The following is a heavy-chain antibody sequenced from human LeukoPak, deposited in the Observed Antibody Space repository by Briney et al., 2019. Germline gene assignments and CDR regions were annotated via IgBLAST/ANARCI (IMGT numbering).Heavy chain of an antibody. Sequence: GASVKVSCKASGGTFSSYAISWVRQAPGQGLEWMGGIIPIFGTANYAQKFQGRVTITTDESTSTAYMELSSLRSEDTAVYYCARAGSEYSSLSGLDYWGQGTLVTVSS. CDR1: GGTFSSYA. V-gene: IGHV1-69*05. J-gene: IGHJ4*02. CDR3: ARAGSEYSSLSGLDY. D-gene: IGHD6-6*01. CDR2: IIPIFGTA.